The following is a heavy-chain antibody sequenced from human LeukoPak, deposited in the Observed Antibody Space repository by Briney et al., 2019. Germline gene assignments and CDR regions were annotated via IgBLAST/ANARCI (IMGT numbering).Heavy chain of an antibody. CDR2: ISSNNRYI. V-gene: IGHV3-21*01. CDR3: ARGYSSRLYNWLDP. Sequence: GGSLRLSCAASGFTFSTYSMNWVRQAPGKGLEWVSSISSNNRYIYYADSVKGRFTISRDNAKNTLYLQMNSLTAEDPAVYYCARGYSSRLYNWLDPWGQGTLVTVSS. D-gene: IGHD6-13*01. J-gene: IGHJ5*02. CDR1: GFTFSTYS.